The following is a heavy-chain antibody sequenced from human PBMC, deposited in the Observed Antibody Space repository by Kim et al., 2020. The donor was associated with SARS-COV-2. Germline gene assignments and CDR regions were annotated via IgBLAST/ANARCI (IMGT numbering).Heavy chain of an antibody. Sequence: SETLSLTCTVSGASISSHYWSWIRQPPGKELEWIGYIDYSGSANYNPSLKSRITISVDRSKNQFSLKLRSVTAADTAVYYCARKVTRENYFDYYGLHVWGQGITVTVSS. J-gene: IGHJ6*02. V-gene: IGHV4-59*11. CDR1: GASISSHY. CDR3: ARKVTRENYFDYYGLHV. CDR2: IDYSGSA. D-gene: IGHD4-17*01.